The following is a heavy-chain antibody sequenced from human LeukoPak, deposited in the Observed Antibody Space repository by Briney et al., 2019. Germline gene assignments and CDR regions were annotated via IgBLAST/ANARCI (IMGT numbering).Heavy chain of an antibody. Sequence: GESLKISCKASGYRFTDHWIGWVRQTPGKGLEWMGIISPEDSDTRYGPSFQGQVTISADESISTAYLLWSSLKASDSAMYFCARYRGDPVSLPSPFDYWGQGTLVTISS. CDR2: ISPEDSDT. J-gene: IGHJ4*02. D-gene: IGHD2-21*02. V-gene: IGHV5-51*01. CDR1: GYRFTDHW. CDR3: ARYRGDPVSLPSPFDY.